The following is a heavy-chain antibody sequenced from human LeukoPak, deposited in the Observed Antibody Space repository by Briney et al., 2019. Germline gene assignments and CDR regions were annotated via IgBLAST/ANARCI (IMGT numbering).Heavy chain of an antibody. V-gene: IGHV4-59*11. J-gene: IGHJ6*03. CDR2: IYYSGST. Sequence: SETLSLTCTVSGGSISSHYWIWIRQPPGKGLEWMGYIYYSGSTNSYPALKSRVTISVDTSKNPFSLKLSSVTAADTAVYYCARVSYSSLRRDNIHLNYYYYYYMDVWGKGTTVTVSS. D-gene: IGHD6-6*01. CDR3: ARVSYSSLRRDNIHLNYYYYYYMDV. CDR1: GGSISSHY.